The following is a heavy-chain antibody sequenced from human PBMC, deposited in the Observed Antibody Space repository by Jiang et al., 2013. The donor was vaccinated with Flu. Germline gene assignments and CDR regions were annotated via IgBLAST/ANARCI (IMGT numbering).Heavy chain of an antibody. Sequence: QLLESGGGVVQPGGSLRLSCAASGFSFSFYRMHWVRQSPGKGLEWVASLWHDGSNKFYADSVRGRFTISRDNSKNTLNLQMNSLRPDDTALYYCATLRGSSYDTYLADYWGQGTLVTVSS. CDR2: LWHDGSNK. D-gene: IGHD3-9*01. J-gene: IGHJ4*02. CDR1: GFSFSFYR. V-gene: IGHV3-30*02. CDR3: ATLRGSSYDTYLADY.